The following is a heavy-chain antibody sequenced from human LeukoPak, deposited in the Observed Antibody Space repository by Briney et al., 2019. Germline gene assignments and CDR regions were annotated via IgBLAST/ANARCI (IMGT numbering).Heavy chain of an antibody. D-gene: IGHD5-24*01. CDR2: INHSGST. CDR3: ARALGDGYNLGLDY. CDR1: GGSCSGCY. V-gene: IGHV4-34*01. Sequence: SETLSLTCAVYGGSCSGCYWSWIRQPPGKGLEWIGEINHSGSTNYNPSLKSRVTISVDTSKNQFSLKLSSVTAADTAVYYCARALGDGYNLGLDYWGQGTLVTVSS. J-gene: IGHJ4*02.